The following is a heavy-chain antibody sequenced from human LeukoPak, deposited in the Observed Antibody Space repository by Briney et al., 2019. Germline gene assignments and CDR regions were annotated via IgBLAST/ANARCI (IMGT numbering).Heavy chain of an antibody. Sequence: TLSLTCTVSGGSIRSGGYYWSWIRQHPGKGLEWIGYIYYSGSTYYNPSLKSRVTISVDTSKNQFSLKLSSVTAADTAVYYCARVTASYYDILSVYPDAFDIWGQGTMVTVSS. CDR3: ARVTASYYDILSVYPDAFDI. CDR1: GGSIRSGGYY. D-gene: IGHD3-9*01. V-gene: IGHV4-31*03. J-gene: IGHJ3*02. CDR2: IYYSGST.